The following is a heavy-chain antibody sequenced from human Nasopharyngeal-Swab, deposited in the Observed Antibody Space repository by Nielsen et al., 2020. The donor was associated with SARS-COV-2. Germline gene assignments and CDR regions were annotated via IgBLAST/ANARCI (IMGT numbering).Heavy chain of an antibody. V-gene: IGHV3-30*18. CDR2: ISYDGSNK. D-gene: IGHD1-26*01. J-gene: IGHJ4*02. CDR3: AKLSVGATSLFDY. Sequence: GGSLSLSCAASGFTFSSYGMHWVRQAPGKGLEWVAVISYDGSNKYYADSVKGRFTISRDNSKNTLYLQMNSLRAEDTAVYYCAKLSVGATSLFDYWGQGTLVTVSS. CDR1: GFTFSSYG.